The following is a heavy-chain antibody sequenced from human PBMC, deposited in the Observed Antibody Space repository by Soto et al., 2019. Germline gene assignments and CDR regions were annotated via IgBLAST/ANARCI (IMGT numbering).Heavy chain of an antibody. CDR3: AREDSGYVRYYYYGMDV. CDR2: ISYDGSNK. D-gene: IGHD5-12*01. CDR1: GFTFSSYA. J-gene: IGHJ6*02. Sequence: GGSLRLSCAASGFTFSSYAMHWVRQAPGKGLEWVAVISYDGSNKYYADSVKGRFTISRDNSKNTLYLQMNSLRAEDTAVYYCAREDSGYVRYYYYGMDVWGQGTTVTVS. V-gene: IGHV3-30-3*01.